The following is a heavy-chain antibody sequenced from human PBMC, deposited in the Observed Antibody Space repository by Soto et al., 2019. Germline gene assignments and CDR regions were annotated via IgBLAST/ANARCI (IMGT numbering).Heavy chain of an antibody. V-gene: IGHV4-59*01. J-gene: IGHJ5*02. CDR1: GGSISSYY. CDR3: ARDRYGDYSWFDP. CDR2: IYYSGST. Sequence: PSETLSLNCTVSGGSISSYYWSWIRQPPGKGLEWIGYIYYSGSTNYNPSLKSRVTISVDTSKNQFSLKLSSVTAADTAVYYCARDRYGDYSWFDPWGQGTLVTVSS. D-gene: IGHD4-17*01.